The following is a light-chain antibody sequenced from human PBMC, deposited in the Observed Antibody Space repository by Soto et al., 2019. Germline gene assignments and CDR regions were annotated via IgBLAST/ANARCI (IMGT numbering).Light chain of an antibody. Sequence: QSVLTQPASVSGSPGQSITISCTGTSRDVGGYNYVSWYQQHPGKAPKLMIYEVSNRPSGVSNRFSGSKSGNTASLTISGLQAEDEADYYCQSYDKSLSGSVFGTGTKVTVL. V-gene: IGLV2-14*01. CDR3: QSYDKSLSGSV. CDR2: EVS. CDR1: SRDVGGYNY. J-gene: IGLJ1*01.